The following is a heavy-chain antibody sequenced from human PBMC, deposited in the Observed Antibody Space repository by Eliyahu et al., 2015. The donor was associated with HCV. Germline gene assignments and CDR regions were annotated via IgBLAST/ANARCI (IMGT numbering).Heavy chain of an antibody. CDR3: ARDKISKIGSRGYFDY. V-gene: IGHV3-33*01. CDR2: IWYDGSNK. Sequence: QVQLVESGGGVVQPGRSLRLSCAASGFTFSSCGMHWVRQAPGKGLEWVAVIWYDGSNKYYADSVKGRFTISRDNSKNTLYLQMNSLRAEDTAVYYCARDKISKIGSRGYFDYWGQGTLVTVSS. J-gene: IGHJ4*02. CDR1: GFTFSSCG. D-gene: IGHD1-26*01.